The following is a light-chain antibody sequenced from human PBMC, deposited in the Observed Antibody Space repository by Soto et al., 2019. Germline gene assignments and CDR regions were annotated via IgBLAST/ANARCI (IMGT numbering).Light chain of an antibody. CDR3: CSYAGSSTLYV. V-gene: IGLV2-23*01. CDR1: SSDVGSYNL. CDR2: EGS. Sequence: QSALTQPASVSGSPGQSITICCTGTSSDVGSYNLVSWYQQHPGKAPKLMIYEGSKRPSGVSNRFSGSKSGNTASLTISGLQAEDEADYYCCSYAGSSTLYVFGIGTKVTVL. J-gene: IGLJ1*01.